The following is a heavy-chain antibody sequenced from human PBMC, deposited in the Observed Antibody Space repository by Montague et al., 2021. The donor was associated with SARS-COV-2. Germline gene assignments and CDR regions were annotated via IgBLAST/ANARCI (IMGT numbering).Heavy chain of an antibody. D-gene: IGHD6-13*01. CDR1: GGSISSSSYY. Sequence: SETLSLTCTVSGGSISSSSYYWGWIRQPPGNGLEWIGSIYYSGSTYYNPSLKSRVTISVDTSKNQFSRKLSSVTAAATAVYYCARDTEETYSSSGYYYYGMDVWGQGTTVTVSS. CDR3: ARDTEETYSSSGYYYYGMDV. V-gene: IGHV4-39*07. J-gene: IGHJ6*02. CDR2: IYYSGST.